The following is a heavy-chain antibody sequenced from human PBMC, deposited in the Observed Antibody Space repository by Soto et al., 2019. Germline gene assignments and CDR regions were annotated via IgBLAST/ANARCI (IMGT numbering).Heavy chain of an antibody. CDR2: LSYDGSNK. Sequence: QVQLVESGGGVVQPGRSLRLSCAASGFTFSSYAMHWVRQAPGKGLEWVAVLSYDGSNKYYADSVKGRFTISRDNSKNTLYLQMNSLRAEDTAVYYCASAGHYCSGGSCYSYYYYGMDVWGQGTTVTVSS. CDR1: GFTFSSYA. J-gene: IGHJ6*02. V-gene: IGHV3-30-3*01. CDR3: ASAGHYCSGGSCYSYYYYGMDV. D-gene: IGHD2-15*01.